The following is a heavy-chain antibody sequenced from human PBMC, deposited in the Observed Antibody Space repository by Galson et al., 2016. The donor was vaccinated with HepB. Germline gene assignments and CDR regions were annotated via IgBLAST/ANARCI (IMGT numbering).Heavy chain of an antibody. J-gene: IGHJ4*02. CDR2: IWYDGSDK. D-gene: IGHD3-16*01. Sequence: SLRLSCAASGFTFSRFGLHWVRQAPGKGLEWVAVIWYDGSDKYYADSVKGRFTISRDNSKNTLYLQMNSVRAEDTALYYCAREANPYFWMDVWGQGTLVTVSS. CDR3: AREANPYFWMDV. V-gene: IGHV3-33*01. CDR1: GFTFSRFG.